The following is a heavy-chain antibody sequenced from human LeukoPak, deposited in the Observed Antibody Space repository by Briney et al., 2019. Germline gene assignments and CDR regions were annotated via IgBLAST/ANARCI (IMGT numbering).Heavy chain of an antibody. Sequence: GGSLRLSCAASGFTFTTYWMHWVRHVPGKGLMWVSRIQTDASNTDYADSVKRRFNISRDNPRNTLYLQMNSLRAEDGAMYYCARGNQRVLDYWGQGTLVTVSS. CDR2: IQTDASNT. CDR3: ARGNQRVLDY. J-gene: IGHJ4*02. D-gene: IGHD1-1*01. V-gene: IGHV3-74*01. CDR1: GFTFTTYW.